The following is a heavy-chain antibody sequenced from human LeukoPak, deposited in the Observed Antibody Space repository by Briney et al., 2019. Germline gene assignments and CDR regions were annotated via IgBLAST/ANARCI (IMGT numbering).Heavy chain of an antibody. CDR1: GGFISIGRYY. CDR2: INYSGST. V-gene: IGHV4-61*01. J-gene: IGHJ4*02. Sequence: PSETLSLTCNVSGGFISIGRYYWSWIRQPPGKGLEWIGYINYSGSTNYSPSLKSRTTISVDTSKNQFSLKLSSVTAADTAVYYCARISDDNSLDYWGQGTLVTVSS. CDR3: ARISDDNSLDY. D-gene: IGHD3-22*01.